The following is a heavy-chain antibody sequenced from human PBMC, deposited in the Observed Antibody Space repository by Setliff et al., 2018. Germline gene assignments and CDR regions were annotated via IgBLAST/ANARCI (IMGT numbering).Heavy chain of an antibody. CDR1: GYTFTSYD. D-gene: IGHD6-13*01. CDR3: ARLDIAAANEDY. Sequence: ASVKVSCKASGYTFTSYDINWVRQATGQGLEWMGWMNPNSGNTGYAQKLQGRVTMTRNTSISTAYMELSSLRSKDTAVYYCARLDIAAANEDYWGQGTLVTVSS. V-gene: IGHV1-8*01. J-gene: IGHJ4*02. CDR2: MNPNSGNT.